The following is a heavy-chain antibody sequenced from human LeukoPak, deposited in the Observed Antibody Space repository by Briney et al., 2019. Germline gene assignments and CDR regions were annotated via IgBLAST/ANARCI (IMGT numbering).Heavy chain of an antibody. Sequence: PSGTLSLTCTVSGVSITSINWWSWVRQPPGKGLEWIGEIYLSGTTNYNPSLKSRVTMSVDESKNYFSLKLNSVTAADTAIYYCARIYGSGSYPYYYYGMDVWGQGTTVTVSS. CDR3: ARIYGSGSYPYYYYGMDV. CDR2: IYLSGTT. V-gene: IGHV4-4*02. J-gene: IGHJ6*02. CDR1: GVSITSINW. D-gene: IGHD3-10*01.